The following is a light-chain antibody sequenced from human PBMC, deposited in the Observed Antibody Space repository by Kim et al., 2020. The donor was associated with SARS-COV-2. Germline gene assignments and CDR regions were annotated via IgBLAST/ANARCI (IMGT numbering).Light chain of an antibody. CDR1: SGSIASNY. Sequence: FMLTQPHSVSESPGKTVTISCTGSSGSIASNYVQWYQQRPGSAPTTVIYEDNQRPSGVPDRFSGSIDSSSNSASLTIFGLKTEDEADYYCQSYDSSSWVFGGGTKLTVL. V-gene: IGLV6-57*02. CDR2: EDN. J-gene: IGLJ3*02. CDR3: QSYDSSSWV.